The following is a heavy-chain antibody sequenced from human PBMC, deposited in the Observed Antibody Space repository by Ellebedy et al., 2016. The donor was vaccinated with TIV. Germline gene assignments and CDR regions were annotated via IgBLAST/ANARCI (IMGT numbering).Heavy chain of an antibody. CDR1: GGSIRSYY. CDR3: AGQIDGIYFDY. Sequence: MPSETLSLTCPLSGGSIRSYYWSWIRQPPGKGLEWIGYIYSSGSTNYNPSLKGRVTISVDTSKNQFSLKLSSVTAADTAVYYCAGQIDGIYFDYWGQGNLVTVTS. CDR2: IYSSGST. D-gene: IGHD1-1*01. J-gene: IGHJ4*02. V-gene: IGHV4-59*08.